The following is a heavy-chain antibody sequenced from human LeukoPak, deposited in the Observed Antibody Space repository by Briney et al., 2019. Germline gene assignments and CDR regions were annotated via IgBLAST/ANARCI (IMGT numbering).Heavy chain of an antibody. CDR2: ISSSSSYI. V-gene: IGHV3-21*01. D-gene: IGHD4-17*01. CDR1: GFTFSSYS. J-gene: IGHJ4*02. CDR3: ARELRRIITVTTGLDY. Sequence: GGSLRLSCAASGFTFSSYSMNWVRQAPGKGLEWVSSISSSSSYIYYADSVKGRFTISRDNAKNSLYLQMNSLRAEDTAVYYCARELRRIITVTTGLDYWGQGTLVTVSS.